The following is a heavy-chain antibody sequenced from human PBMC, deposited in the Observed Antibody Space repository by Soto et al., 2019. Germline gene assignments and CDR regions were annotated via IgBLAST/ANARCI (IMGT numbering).Heavy chain of an antibody. V-gene: IGHV3-48*03. J-gene: IGHJ4*02. Sequence: GGSLRLSCAASGFTFSSYEMNWDRQAPGEGLEWVSNISRGGGTIYYADSVRGRFTVSRDNAKNSLDLQMNSLRAEDTAVYYCARDEAAAGIFGHWGQGTLVTVSS. CDR1: GFTFSSYE. D-gene: IGHD6-13*01. CDR2: ISRGGGTI. CDR3: ARDEAAAGIFGH.